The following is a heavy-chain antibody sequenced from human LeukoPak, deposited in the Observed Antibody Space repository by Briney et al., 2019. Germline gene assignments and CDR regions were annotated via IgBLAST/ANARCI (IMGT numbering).Heavy chain of an antibody. J-gene: IGHJ4*02. CDR1: GFTFSSYA. D-gene: IGHD5-24*01. Sequence: GGSLRLSCAASGFTFSSYAMSWVRKAPGKGLEWVSAISGSGGSTYYADSVKGRFTISGDNSKNTLYLQMNSLRAEDTAVYYCAKDPRGWRFDYWGQGTLVTVSS. CDR2: ISGSGGST. CDR3: AKDPRGWRFDY. V-gene: IGHV3-23*01.